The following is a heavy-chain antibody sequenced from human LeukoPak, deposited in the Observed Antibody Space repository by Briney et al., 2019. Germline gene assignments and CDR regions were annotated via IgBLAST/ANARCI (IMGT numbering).Heavy chain of an antibody. D-gene: IGHD2-2*02. CDR3: ARAYCSSTSCYRGYYYGMDV. CDR1: GYTFTGYY. Sequence: ASVKVSCKASGYTFTGYYMHWVRQAPGRGLEWMGRINPNSGGTNYAQKFQGRVTMTRDTSISTAYMELSRLRSDDTAVYYCARAYCSSTSCYRGYYYGMDVWGQGTTVTVSS. V-gene: IGHV1-2*06. J-gene: IGHJ6*02. CDR2: INPNSGGT.